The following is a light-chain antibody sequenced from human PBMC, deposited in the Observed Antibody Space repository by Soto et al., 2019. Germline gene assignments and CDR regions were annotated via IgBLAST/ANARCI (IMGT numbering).Light chain of an antibody. J-gene: IGKJ2*01. CDR1: QTIDNY. V-gene: IGKV1-39*01. CDR2: GAS. CDR3: QQTYTIPFA. Sequence: DMQMTQSPSSLSASVGDRVTITCRPSQTIDNYLNWYQHKPGKAPKLLIYGASTLQSGVSSRFTGRASGTDFTLTIDNLQAADFATYYCQQTYTIPFAFGQGTKLEI.